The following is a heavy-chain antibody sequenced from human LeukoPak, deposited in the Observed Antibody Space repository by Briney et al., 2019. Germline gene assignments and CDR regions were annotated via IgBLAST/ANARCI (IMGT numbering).Heavy chain of an antibody. J-gene: IGHJ6*03. CDR1: GFTFSDYY. CDR2: ISSSGSTI. V-gene: IGHV3-11*01. Sequence: PRGSLRLSCAASGFTFSDYYMSWIRQAPGKGLEWVSYISSSGSTIYYADSVKGRFTISRDNAKNSLYLQMNSLRAEDTAVYYCARDVRVVVPAAIDYMDVWGKGTTVTVSS. CDR3: ARDVRVVVPAAIDYMDV. D-gene: IGHD2-2*02.